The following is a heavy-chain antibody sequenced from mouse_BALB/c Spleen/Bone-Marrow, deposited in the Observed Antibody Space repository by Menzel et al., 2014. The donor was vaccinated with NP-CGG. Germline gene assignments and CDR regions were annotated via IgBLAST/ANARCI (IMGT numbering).Heavy chain of an antibody. V-gene: IGHV14-3*02. J-gene: IGHJ3*01. CDR3: ARYYYGSSLFAY. CDR2: IDPANGNT. Sequence: VQLQQPGAELVKPGASVKLSCTASGFNIKDTYMYWVKQRPEQGLEWIGRIDPANGNTKYDPKFQDKATITAGTSSNTASLQLSSLTSEDTAVYYCARYYYGSSLFAYWGQGTLVTVSA. D-gene: IGHD1-1*01. CDR1: GFNIKDTY.